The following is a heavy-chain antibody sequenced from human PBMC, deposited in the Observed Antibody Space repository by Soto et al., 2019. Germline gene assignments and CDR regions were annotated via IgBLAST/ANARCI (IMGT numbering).Heavy chain of an antibody. CDR2: IIPIFGTT. V-gene: IGHV1-69*12. Sequence: QVQLVQSGAGVKKPGSSVKVSCKASGGTFSSYALSWVRQAPGQGLEWMGGIIPIFGTTNYAQKFQGRVTMTADGSTSTADMELSSLTSDDTAVYYCARIYGGGSYFYYGMDVWGQGTTVTVSS. CDR3: ARIYGGGSYFYYGMDV. J-gene: IGHJ6*02. D-gene: IGHD3-16*01. CDR1: GGTFSSYA.